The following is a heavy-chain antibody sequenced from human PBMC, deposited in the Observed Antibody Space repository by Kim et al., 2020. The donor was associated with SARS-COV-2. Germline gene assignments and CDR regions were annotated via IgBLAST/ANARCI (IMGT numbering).Heavy chain of an antibody. CDR2: IYPGDSDT. CDR3: AREVAAYSFPGNYYYYGMDV. V-gene: IGHV5-51*01. Sequence: GESLKISCKGSGYSFTSYWIGWVRQMPGKGLEWMGIIYPGDSDTRYSPSFQGQVTISADKSISTAYLQWSSLKASDTAMYYCAREVAAYSFPGNYYYYGMDVWGQGTTVTVSS. J-gene: IGHJ6*02. CDR1: GYSFTSYW. D-gene: IGHD5-18*01.